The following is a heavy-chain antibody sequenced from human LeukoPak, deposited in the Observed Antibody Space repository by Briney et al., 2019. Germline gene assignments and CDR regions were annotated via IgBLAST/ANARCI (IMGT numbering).Heavy chain of an antibody. J-gene: IGHJ3*02. CDR2: ISTSSSYI. D-gene: IGHD4-11*01. V-gene: IGHV3-21*01. CDR3: ATVMTNAFDI. Sequence: PGGSLRLSCAASGFTLSRHNMNWVRQAPGKGLEWVSSISTSSSYIYYADSVKGRFTISRDNAKNSLYLQMNSLRPEDTAVYYCATVMTNAFDIWGQGTMVTVSS. CDR1: GFTLSRHN.